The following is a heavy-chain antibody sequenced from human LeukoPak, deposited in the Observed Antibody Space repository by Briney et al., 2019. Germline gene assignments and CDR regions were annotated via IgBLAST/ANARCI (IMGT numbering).Heavy chain of an antibody. Sequence: PGGCLRLSCAASGFTFSSYSMNWVRQAPGKGLEWVSYISSSSSTIYYADSVKGRFTISRDNAKNSLYLQMNSLRDEDTAVYYCARDGSSGWSPFVDYWGQGTLVTVSS. J-gene: IGHJ4*02. CDR2: ISSSSSTI. V-gene: IGHV3-48*02. D-gene: IGHD6-19*01. CDR3: ARDGSSGWSPFVDY. CDR1: GFTFSSYS.